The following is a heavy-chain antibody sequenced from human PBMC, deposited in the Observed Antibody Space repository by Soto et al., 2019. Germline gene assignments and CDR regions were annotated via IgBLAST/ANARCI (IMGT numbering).Heavy chain of an antibody. CDR2: ICGSGGST. CDR3: TPDPISAAQKMNFDF. V-gene: IGHV3-23*01. D-gene: IGHD6-13*01. Sequence: EVQLLESGGGLVQPGGSLRLSCAASGFTFSSYAMTWVRQAPGKGLEWVSAICGSGGSTYYADSVKGRFTISSDNSKNTWYLQMNSLRVEDTVVYYCTPDPISAAQKMNFDFRGQGTLVYVSS. J-gene: IGHJ4*02. CDR1: GFTFSSYA.